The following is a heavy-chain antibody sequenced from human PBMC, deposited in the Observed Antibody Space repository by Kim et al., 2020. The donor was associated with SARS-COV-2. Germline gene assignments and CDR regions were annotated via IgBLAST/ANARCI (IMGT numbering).Heavy chain of an antibody. D-gene: IGHD2-21*01. CDR2: IYYSGST. J-gene: IGHJ5*02. CDR3: AVESCCPSAWFDP. V-gene: IGHV4-39*01. CDR1: GGSISSSSYY. Sequence: SETLSLTCTVSGGSISSSSYYWGWIRQPPGKGLEWIGSIYYSGSTYYNPSLKSRVTISVDTSKNQFSLKLSSVTAADTAVYYCAVESCCPSAWFDPWGQGTLVTVSS.